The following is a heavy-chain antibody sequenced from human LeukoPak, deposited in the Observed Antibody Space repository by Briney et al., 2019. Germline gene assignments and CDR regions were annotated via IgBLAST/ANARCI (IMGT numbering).Heavy chain of an antibody. CDR2: ISGSGGST. Sequence: PGGSLRLSCAASGFTFSSYGMSWVRQAPGKGLEWVSAISGSGGSTYYADSVKGRFTSSRDKAKNSMYLQMNSLRAEDTAVYYCASGTGTNSEFDYWGQGTLVTVSS. CDR3: ASGTGTNSEFDY. V-gene: IGHV3-23*01. CDR1: GFTFSSYG. J-gene: IGHJ4*02. D-gene: IGHD1-1*01.